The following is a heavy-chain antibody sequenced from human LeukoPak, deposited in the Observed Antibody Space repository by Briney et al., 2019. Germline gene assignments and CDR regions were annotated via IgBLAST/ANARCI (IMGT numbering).Heavy chain of an antibody. Sequence: GGSLRLSCAASGFTFSDYYMSWIRQAPGKGLEWVSYISSSGSTIYYADSVKGRFTISRDNAKNSLYLQMNSLRAEDTAVYYCARVSRSGSYYFDYWGQGTLVTVSS. CDR3: ARVSRSGSYYFDY. CDR2: ISSSGSTI. V-gene: IGHV3-11*01. CDR1: GFTFSDYY. D-gene: IGHD1-26*01. J-gene: IGHJ4*02.